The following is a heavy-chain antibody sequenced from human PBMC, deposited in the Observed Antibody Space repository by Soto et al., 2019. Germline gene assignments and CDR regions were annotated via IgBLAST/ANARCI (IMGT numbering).Heavy chain of an antibody. J-gene: IGHJ6*02. Sequence: GSLRLSCTASGFTFTYYAFSWVRQAPGKGLEWVSAISANGQGIYYADSVRGRFTISRDNSKNTVFLHMNSLRAEDTAVYYCAKSVRTGGMDVWGQGTTVTVAS. V-gene: IGHV3-23*01. CDR2: ISANGQGI. CDR3: AKSVRTGGMDV. D-gene: IGHD1-1*01. CDR1: GFTFTYYA.